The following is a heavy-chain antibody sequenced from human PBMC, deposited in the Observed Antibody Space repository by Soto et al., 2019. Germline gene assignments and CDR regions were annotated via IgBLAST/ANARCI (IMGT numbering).Heavy chain of an antibody. D-gene: IGHD6-19*01. V-gene: IGHV1-18*01. J-gene: IGHJ4*02. Sequence: QVQLVQSGAEVKKPGASVKVSCKASGYTFSNYGISWVRQAPGQGLEWMGWISAYNGKTNYAQKLQGRVTMTTDTSTSTAYLELRSLRSDDAAVYSCAGPIAVASEPGDYWGQGSLVTVSS. CDR1: GYTFSNYG. CDR2: ISAYNGKT. CDR3: AGPIAVASEPGDY.